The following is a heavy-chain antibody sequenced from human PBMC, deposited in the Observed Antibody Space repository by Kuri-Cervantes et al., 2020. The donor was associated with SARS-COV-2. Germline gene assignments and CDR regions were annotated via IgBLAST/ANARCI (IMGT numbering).Heavy chain of an antibody. Sequence: GESLKISCAAPGFTFSSYSMNWVRQAPGKGLEWVSSISSSSSYIYYADSVKGRFTISRDNAKNSLYLQMNSLRAEDTAVYYCARGELGISDYWGQGTLVTVSS. D-gene: IGHD7-27*01. CDR3: ARGELGISDY. J-gene: IGHJ4*02. CDR1: GFTFSSYS. CDR2: ISSSSSYI. V-gene: IGHV3-21*01.